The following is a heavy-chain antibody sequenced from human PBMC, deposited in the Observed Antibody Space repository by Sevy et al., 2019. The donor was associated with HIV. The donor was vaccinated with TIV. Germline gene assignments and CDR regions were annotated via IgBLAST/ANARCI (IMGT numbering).Heavy chain of an antibody. J-gene: IGHJ3*02. CDR3: ANKGGSRSNDAFDT. V-gene: IGHV3-11*04. CDR2: ISRRGTSV. D-gene: IGHD3-10*01. CDR1: GFIFSDYY. Sequence: GGSLRLSCAASGFIFSDYYMTWLRQSPGKGLEWISYISRRGTSVYYAESVRGRFTISRDNAKNSLYLQMNSLRAEDTAVYYCANKGGSRSNDAFDTRGQGTMVTVSS.